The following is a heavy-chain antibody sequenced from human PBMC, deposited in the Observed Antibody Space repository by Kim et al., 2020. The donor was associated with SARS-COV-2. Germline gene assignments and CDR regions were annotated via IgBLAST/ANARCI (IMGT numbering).Heavy chain of an antibody. CDR3: GRGYYVWGGYDY. CDR1: GGSFSGYY. CDR2: INHSGST. D-gene: IGHD3-16*01. J-gene: IGHJ4*02. Sequence: SETLSLTCAAYGGSFSGYYWSWIRQPPGKGLEWIGEINHSGSTNYNPSLKSRVTISVDTSKNQFSLELSSVTAADTAVYYCGRGYYVWGGYDYCGQGTLVTVSS. V-gene: IGHV4-34*01.